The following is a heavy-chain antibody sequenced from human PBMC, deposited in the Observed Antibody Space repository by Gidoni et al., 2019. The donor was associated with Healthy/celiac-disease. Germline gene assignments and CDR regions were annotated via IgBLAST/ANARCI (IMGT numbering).Heavy chain of an antibody. CDR1: GYSFTSYW. Sequence: EVQLVQSGAEVKKPGESLRISCKGSGYSFTSYWFSRGRQMPGKGLEWMGRVDPSDSYTNYSPSFQGHVTISADKSISTAYLQWSSLKASGTAMYYCARHEVSGRKPGYSSSWKYFQHWGQGTLVTVSS. J-gene: IGHJ1*01. V-gene: IGHV5-10-1*03. CDR3: ARHEVSGRKPGYSSSWKYFQH. CDR2: VDPSDSYT. D-gene: IGHD6-13*01.